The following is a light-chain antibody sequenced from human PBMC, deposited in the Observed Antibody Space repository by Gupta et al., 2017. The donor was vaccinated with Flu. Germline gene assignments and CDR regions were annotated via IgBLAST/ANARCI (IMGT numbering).Light chain of an antibody. CDR3: QVGHSGSDLWV. V-gene: IGLV3-21*02. CDR1: NIGSYS. CDR2: DDS. Sequence: SNVLTQPPSVSVAPGQTAKITCGGNNIGSYSVHWYQQMPGQAPILVVYDDSDRPSGIPERFSGSNSGNTATLTITRVEAGDEADYYCQVGHSGSDLWVFGGGTKLTVL. J-gene: IGLJ3*02.